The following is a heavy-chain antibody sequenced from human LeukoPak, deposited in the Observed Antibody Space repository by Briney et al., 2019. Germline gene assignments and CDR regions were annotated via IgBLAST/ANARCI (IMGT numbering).Heavy chain of an antibody. J-gene: IGHJ3*02. CDR3: ARDHNYYDSSGYYPGDAFDI. CDR2: INPSGGST. V-gene: IGHV1-46*01. Sequence: ASVKVSCKASGYTFTSYYMHWVRQAPGQGLEWMGIINPSGGSTSYAQKFQGRVTMTRDTSTSTVYMELSSLRSEVTAVYYCARDHNYYDSSGYYPGDAFDIWGQGTMVTVSS. CDR1: GYTFTSYY. D-gene: IGHD3-22*01.